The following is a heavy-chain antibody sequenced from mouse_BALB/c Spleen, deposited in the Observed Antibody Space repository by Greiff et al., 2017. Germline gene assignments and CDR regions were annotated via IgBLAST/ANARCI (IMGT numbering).Heavy chain of an antibody. D-gene: IGHD2-1*01. Sequence: DVMLVESGGGLVKPGGSLKLSCAASGFTFSSYAMSWVRQTPEKRLEWVASISSGGSTYYPDSVKGRFTISRDNARNILYLQMSSLRSEDTAMYYCARESYGNPAMDYWGQGTSVTVSS. J-gene: IGHJ4*01. V-gene: IGHV5-6-5*01. CDR3: ARESYGNPAMDY. CDR2: ISSGGST. CDR1: GFTFSSYA.